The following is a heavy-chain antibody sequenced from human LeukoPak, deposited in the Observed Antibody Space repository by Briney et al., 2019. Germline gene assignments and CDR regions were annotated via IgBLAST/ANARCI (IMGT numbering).Heavy chain of an antibody. CDR3: ARGRGLLRFLEWLKHTDY. J-gene: IGHJ4*02. CDR1: GGSFSGYY. D-gene: IGHD3-3*01. Sequence: SETLSLTCAVYGGSFSGYYWSWIRQPPGKGLEWIGEINHSGSTNYNPSLKSRVTISVDTSKNQFSLKLSSVTAADTAVYYCARGRGLLRFLEWLKHTDYWGQGTLVTVSS. V-gene: IGHV4-34*01. CDR2: INHSGST.